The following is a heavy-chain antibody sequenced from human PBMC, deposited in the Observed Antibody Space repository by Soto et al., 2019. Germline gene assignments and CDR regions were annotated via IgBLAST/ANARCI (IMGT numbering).Heavy chain of an antibody. D-gene: IGHD3-9*01. CDR1: GGSISRYY. J-gene: IGHJ3*02. CDR3: ARALILTGYYIHDAFDI. CDR2: IYYSGST. V-gene: IGHV4-59*01. Sequence: SDTLSLTCTVSGGSISRYYWSWIRQPPGKGLEWIGYIYYSGSTNYNPSLKSRVTISVDTSKNQFSLKLSSVTAADTAVYYCARALILTGYYIHDAFDIWGQGTMVTVSS.